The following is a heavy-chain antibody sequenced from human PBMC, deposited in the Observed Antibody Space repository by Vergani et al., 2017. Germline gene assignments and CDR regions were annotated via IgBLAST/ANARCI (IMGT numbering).Heavy chain of an antibody. Sequence: QVQLVQSGAEVKKPGSSVKVSCKASGGTFSSYTISWVRQAPGQGLEWMRRIIPILGIANYAQKFQGRVTITADKSTSTAYMELSSLRSEDTAVYYCARIAGYQDDYWGQGTLVTVSS. V-gene: IGHV1-69*02. J-gene: IGHJ4*02. CDR1: GGTFSSYT. D-gene: IGHD5-12*01. CDR2: IIPILGIA. CDR3: ARIAGYQDDY.